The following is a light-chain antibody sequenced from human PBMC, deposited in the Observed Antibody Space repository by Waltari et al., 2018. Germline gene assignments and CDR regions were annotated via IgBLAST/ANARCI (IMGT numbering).Light chain of an antibody. CDR1: QDISNY. CDR2: DAS. J-gene: IGKJ1*01. Sequence: DIQMTKSPSSLSASVGDRVTITCQASQDISNYLNWYQQKPGKAPKLLIYDASNLETGVPSRFSGSGSGTDFTFTISSLQPEDIATYYCQQYDNLLVWTFGQGTKVEIK. CDR3: QQYDNLLVWT. V-gene: IGKV1-33*01.